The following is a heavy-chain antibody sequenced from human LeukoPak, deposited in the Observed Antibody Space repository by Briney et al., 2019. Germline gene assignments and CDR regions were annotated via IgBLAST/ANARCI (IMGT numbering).Heavy chain of an antibody. Sequence: QTGGSLRLSCAASGFTFSSYSMNWVRQAPGKGLEWVSYIDSSSGTIYYADSVKGRFTTSRDNAKNSLSLQMNSLRAEDTAVYYCARGTTVRTDYWGQGTLVTVSS. V-gene: IGHV3-48*01. CDR1: GFTFSSYS. CDR3: ARGTTVRTDY. J-gene: IGHJ4*02. D-gene: IGHD4-17*01. CDR2: IDSSSGTI.